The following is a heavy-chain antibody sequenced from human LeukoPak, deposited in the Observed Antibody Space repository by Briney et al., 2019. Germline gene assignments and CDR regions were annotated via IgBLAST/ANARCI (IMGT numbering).Heavy chain of an antibody. CDR3: ARAGLSGYSSSWYEYYFDY. V-gene: IGHV4-59*01. J-gene: IGHJ4*02. CDR2: IYYSGST. D-gene: IGHD6-13*01. Sequence: SETLSLTCTVSGGSISSYYWSWIRQPPGKGLEWIGYIYYSGSTNYNPSLKSRVTISVDTSKNQFSLKLSSVTAADTAVYYRARAGLSGYSSSWYEYYFDYWGQGTLVTVSS. CDR1: GGSISSYY.